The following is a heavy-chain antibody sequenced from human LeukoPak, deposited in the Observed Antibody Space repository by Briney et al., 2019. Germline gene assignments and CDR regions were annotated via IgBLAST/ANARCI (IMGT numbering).Heavy chain of an antibody. CDR2: IIPIFGTA. J-gene: IGHJ4*02. Sequence: GASVNVSCKASGGTFSSYAISWVRQAPGQGLEWMGGIIPIFGTANYAQKFQGRVTITADESTSTAYMELSSLRSEDTAVYYCARDPSAYFYDSSGYYYDNYWGQGTLVTVSS. D-gene: IGHD3-22*01. CDR3: ARDPSAYFYDSSGYYYDNY. V-gene: IGHV1-69*13. CDR1: GGTFSSYA.